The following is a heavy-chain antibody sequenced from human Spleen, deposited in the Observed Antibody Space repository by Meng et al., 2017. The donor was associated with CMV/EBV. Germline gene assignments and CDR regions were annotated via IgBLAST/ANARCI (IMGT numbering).Heavy chain of an antibody. CDR3: ARGIVVVSPLSGNYCDMDV. D-gene: IGHD2-15*01. Sequence: GESLKISCAASGFTFTKHWIHWVRQAPGKGLEWVSRINGDATRTSYVDSVEGRFTITRDNAKNTVHLQMNSLGVEDTAVYNCARGIVVVSPLSGNYCDMDVWGQGTTVTVSS. J-gene: IGHJ6*02. V-gene: IGHV3-74*01. CDR2: INGDATRT. CDR1: GFTFTKHW.